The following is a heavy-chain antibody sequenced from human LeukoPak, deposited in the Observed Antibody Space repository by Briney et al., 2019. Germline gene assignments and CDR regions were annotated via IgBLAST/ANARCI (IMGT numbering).Heavy chain of an antibody. CDR3: ARPALNCSSTSCWNY. V-gene: IGHV3-11*01. D-gene: IGHD2-2*01. CDR1: GFTFSDYY. Sequence: GGSLRLSCAASGFTFSDYYMSWIRQAPGKGLEWVSYISSSGSTIYYADSVKGRFTISRDNAKNSLYLQMNSLRAEDTAVYYCARPALNCSSTSCWNYWGQGTLVTVSS. CDR2: ISSSGSTI. J-gene: IGHJ4*02.